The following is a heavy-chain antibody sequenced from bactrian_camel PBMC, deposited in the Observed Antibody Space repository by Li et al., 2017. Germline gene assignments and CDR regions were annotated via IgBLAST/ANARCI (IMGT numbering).Heavy chain of an antibody. D-gene: IGHD1*01. Sequence: HVQLVESGGGSVQAGGSLKLSCAASGYRYASYCMGWFRQAPGKEREAVATIDSEGTTTYAESVKGRFTIYRNNAKNILYLQMNNLKPEDTGMYYCAADPNIYSLSWCLKPGAHLWGQGTQVTVS. J-gene: IGHJ4*01. V-gene: IGHV3S55*01. CDR3: AADPNIYSLSWCLKPGAHL. CDR2: IDSEGTT. CDR1: GYRYASYC.